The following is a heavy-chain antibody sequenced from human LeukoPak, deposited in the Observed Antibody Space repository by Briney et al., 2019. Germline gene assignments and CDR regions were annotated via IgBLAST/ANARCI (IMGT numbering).Heavy chain of an antibody. Sequence: SQTLSLTCAISGDSVSSNSVTWNWIRQSPSRGLEWLGRTYYRSTWYNDYAVSVRGRITVNPDTSKNQFSLKLSSVTAADTAVYYCARHDMSGSSSEFDPWGQGTLVTVSS. CDR2: TYYRSTWYN. CDR3: ARHDMSGSSSEFDP. D-gene: IGHD6-6*01. V-gene: IGHV6-1*01. CDR1: GDSVSSNSVT. J-gene: IGHJ5*02.